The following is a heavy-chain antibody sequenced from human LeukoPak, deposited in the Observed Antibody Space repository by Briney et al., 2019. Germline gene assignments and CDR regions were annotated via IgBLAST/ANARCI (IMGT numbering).Heavy chain of an antibody. D-gene: IGHD3-9*01. CDR2: IIPIFGTA. CDR1: GGTFSSYA. CDR3: ARAIYDILTGYYFPYYYGMDV. J-gene: IGHJ6*04. Sequence: ASVKVSCKASGGTFSSYAISWVRQAPGQGLEWMGGIIPIFGTANYAQKFQGRVTITADESTSTAYMELSSLRSEDTAVYYRARAIYDILTGYYFPYYYGMDVWGKGTTVTVSS. V-gene: IGHV1-69*13.